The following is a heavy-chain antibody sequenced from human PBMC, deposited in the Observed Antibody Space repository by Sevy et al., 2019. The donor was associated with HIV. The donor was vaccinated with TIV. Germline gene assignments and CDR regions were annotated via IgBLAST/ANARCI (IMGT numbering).Heavy chain of an antibody. CDR2: ISATGMTT. D-gene: IGHD1-26*01. J-gene: IGHJ5*02. CDR3: AKDGRGNFLNWFDP. Sequence: GGSLRLSCAASGFTFSSYTMTWVRQAPGKGLEWVSSISATGMTTYYADSVKGRFTISRDNSKNTLYLQMNSPRAEDTAIYYCAKDGRGNFLNWFDPWGQGTLVTVSS. CDR1: GFTFSSYT. V-gene: IGHV3-23*01.